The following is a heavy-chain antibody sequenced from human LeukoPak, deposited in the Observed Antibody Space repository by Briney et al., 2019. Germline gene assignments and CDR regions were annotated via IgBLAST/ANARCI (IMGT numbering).Heavy chain of an antibody. J-gene: IGHJ4*02. CDR1: GGSISSGGYY. D-gene: IGHD3-22*01. CDR2: IYHSENT. CDR3: ARAGNYYDSGGYFDY. Sequence: SETLSLTCTVSGGSISSGGYYWSWIRQPPGKDLEWIGYIYHSENTYYSPSLRSRVTISVDRSKNQFSLKLSSVTAADTAVYYCARAGNYYDSGGYFDYWGQGTLVTVSS. V-gene: IGHV4-30-2*01.